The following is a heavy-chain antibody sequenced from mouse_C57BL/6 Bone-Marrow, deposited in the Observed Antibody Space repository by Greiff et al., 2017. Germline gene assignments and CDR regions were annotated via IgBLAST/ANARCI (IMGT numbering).Heavy chain of an antibody. V-gene: IGHV1-26*01. Sequence: EVQLQQSGPELVKPGASVKISCKASGYTFTDYYMNWVKQSHGKSLEWIGDINPNNGGTSYNQKFKGKPTLTVDKSSSTAYMELRSLTSEDSAVYYCARGLRLSFAYWGQGTLVTVSA. CDR2: INPNNGGT. J-gene: IGHJ3*01. CDR3: ARGLRLSFAY. CDR1: GYTFTDYY. D-gene: IGHD3-2*02.